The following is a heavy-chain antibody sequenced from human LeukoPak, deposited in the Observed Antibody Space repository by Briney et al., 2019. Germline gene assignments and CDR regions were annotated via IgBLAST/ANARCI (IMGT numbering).Heavy chain of an antibody. CDR1: GGSFSGYY. J-gene: IGHJ3*02. D-gene: IGHD6-19*01. CDR3: ARSYSSGWDAFDI. V-gene: IGHV4-34*01. CDR2: INHSGST. Sequence: PSETLSLTCAVYGGSFSGYYWSWIRQPPGKGLEWIGEINHSGSTNYNPSLKSRVTISVDTSKNQFSLKLSSVTAADTAVYYCARSYSSGWDAFDIWGQGTMVTVSS.